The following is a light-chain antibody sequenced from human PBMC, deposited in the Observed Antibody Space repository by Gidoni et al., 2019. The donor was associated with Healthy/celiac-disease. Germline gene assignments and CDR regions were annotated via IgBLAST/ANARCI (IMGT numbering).Light chain of an antibody. CDR1: QSISSY. CDR3: QQSYSTPQFT. J-gene: IGKJ3*01. V-gene: IGKV1-39*01. CDR2: AAS. Sequence: DIQTTQSPSSLSASVGDRFTITCRVSQSISSYLNSYQQKPGKAPKLLIYAASSLQSGVPSRFSGSGSGTDVTLIISSMQQEDVATYYCQQSYSTPQFTFGPGTKVDIK.